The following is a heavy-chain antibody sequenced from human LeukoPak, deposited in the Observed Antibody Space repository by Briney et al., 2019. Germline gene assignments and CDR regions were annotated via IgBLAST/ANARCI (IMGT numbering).Heavy chain of an antibody. CDR2: ISSSGSDI. D-gene: IGHD2-15*01. CDR3: VKDNPLDY. CDR1: GFTFSNYE. Sequence: PGGSLRLSCAASGFTFSNYEMHWVRQAPGKGLEWVSYISSSGSDIYYADSVKGRFTISRDNSKNTLYLYVNSLRPDDSAVYYCVKDNPLDYWGQGTLVIVSS. V-gene: IGHV3-48*03. J-gene: IGHJ4*02.